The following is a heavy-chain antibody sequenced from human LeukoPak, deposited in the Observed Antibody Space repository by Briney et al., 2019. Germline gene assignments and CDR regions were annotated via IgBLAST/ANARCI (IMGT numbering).Heavy chain of an antibody. CDR3: ARVGVRGWSN. J-gene: IGHJ4*02. D-gene: IGHD6-19*01. V-gene: IGHV4-34*01. CDR1: GFTVSSNY. Sequence: GSLRLSCAASGFTVSSNYMSWIRQPPGKGLEWIGEINHSGSTNYNPSLKSRVTISVDTSKNQFSLKLSSVTAADTAVYYCARVGVRGWSNWGQGTLVTVSS. CDR2: INHSGST.